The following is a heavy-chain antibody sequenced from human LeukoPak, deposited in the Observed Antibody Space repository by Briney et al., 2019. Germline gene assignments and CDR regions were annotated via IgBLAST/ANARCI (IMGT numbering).Heavy chain of an antibody. CDR3: AREEYGGNNFDY. V-gene: IGHV3-21*04. J-gene: IGHJ4*02. Sequence: GGSLRLSCVASGFTFSNYNMNWVRQAPGKGLEWVSSISGSGTYIYYADSLKGRFTISRDNVKDSVSLQMNSLRVADSGMYYCAREEYGGNNFDYWGQGILVTVSS. D-gene: IGHD4-23*01. CDR1: GFTFSNYN. CDR2: ISGSGTYI.